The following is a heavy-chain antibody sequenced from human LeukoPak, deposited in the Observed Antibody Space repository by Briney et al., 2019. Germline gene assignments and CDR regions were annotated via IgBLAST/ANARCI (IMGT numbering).Heavy chain of an antibody. CDR1: GFTVRGTY. CDR2: IYSGDTT. V-gene: IGHV3-53*01. D-gene: IGHD1-26*01. J-gene: IGHJ3*02. Sequence: GGSLRLSCAASGFTVRGTYLNWVRQAPGKGLEWVSVIYSGDTTYYADSVKGRFTTSRDNSKNTLYLQMNSLRDEDTAVYYCARAVLGSDGAMDIWGQGTMVTVYS. CDR3: ARAVLGSDGAMDI.